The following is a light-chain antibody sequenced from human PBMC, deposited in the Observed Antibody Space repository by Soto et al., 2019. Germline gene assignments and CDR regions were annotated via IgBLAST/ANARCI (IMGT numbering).Light chain of an antibody. J-gene: IGKJ2*01. V-gene: IGKV3-20*01. CDR3: QQYGSSPPMYT. CDR2: GAS. CDR1: QSVNSRF. Sequence: EIVLTQSPGTLSLSPGERATLSCRASQSVNSRFLAWYQQKPGQAPRLLMYGASTSATGIPDRFSGSGSGADFNLTISRLEPEDFEVYYCQQYGSSPPMYTFGQGTKLEIK.